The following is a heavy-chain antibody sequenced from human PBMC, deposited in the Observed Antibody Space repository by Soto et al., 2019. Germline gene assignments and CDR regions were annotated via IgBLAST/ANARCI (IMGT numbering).Heavy chain of an antibody. CDR2: ISGSGGST. D-gene: IGHD4-4*01. Sequence: EVQLLESGGGLVQPGGSLRLSCAASGFTFSSYAMSWVRQAPGKGLEWVSAISGSGGSTYYADSVKGRFTISRDNSKNTLYLQMNSLRAEDTAVYYCAKDPYPYSNSLYNWFDPWGQGTLVTVSS. CDR3: AKDPYPYSNSLYNWFDP. CDR1: GFTFSSYA. J-gene: IGHJ5*02. V-gene: IGHV3-23*01.